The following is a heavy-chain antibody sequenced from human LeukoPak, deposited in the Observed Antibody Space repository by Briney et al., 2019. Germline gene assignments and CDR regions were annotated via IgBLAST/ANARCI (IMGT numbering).Heavy chain of an antibody. V-gene: IGHV4-59*01. J-gene: IGHJ6*03. CDR1: GGSISSYY. CDR2: IYYSGST. Sequence: SETLSLTCTVSGGSISSYYWSWIRQPPGKGLEWIGYIYYSGSTNYNPSLKSRVTILVDTSKNQFSLKLTSVTAADTAVYYCARTAGDYCRGRSCYSYYYYMDVWGKGTTVTVSS. CDR3: ARTAGDYCRGRSCYSYYYYMDV. D-gene: IGHD2-15*01.